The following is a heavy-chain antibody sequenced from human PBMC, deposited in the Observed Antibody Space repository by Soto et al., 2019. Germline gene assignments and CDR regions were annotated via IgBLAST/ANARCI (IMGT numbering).Heavy chain of an antibody. CDR2: ITRDGYNK. CDR3: TKSSGGSSSVGMDY. CDR1: GFIFKNYA. Sequence: GGSLRLSCAGSGFIFKNYALNWVRQAPGKGLEWVASITRDGYNKYYADSVKGRFTISRDNSRDTLSLQMTALTVEDSSVYYCTKSSGGSSSVGMDYWGQGTRVTVSS. J-gene: IGHJ4*02. V-gene: IGHV3-30*04. D-gene: IGHD6-6*01.